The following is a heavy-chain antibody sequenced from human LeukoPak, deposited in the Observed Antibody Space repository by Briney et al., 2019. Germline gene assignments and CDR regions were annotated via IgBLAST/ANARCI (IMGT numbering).Heavy chain of an antibody. J-gene: IGHJ4*02. CDR3: ARGVLDPTLYGRYFDY. CDR2: ISYDGSNK. CDR1: GFTFSSYA. Sequence: GGSLRLSCAASGFTFSSYAMHWVRQAPGKGLEWVAVISYDGSNKYYADSVKGRFTISRDNSKNTLYLQMNSLRAEDTAEYYCARGVLDPTLYGRYFDYWGQGTLVTVSS. V-gene: IGHV3-30-3*01. D-gene: IGHD2-8*01.